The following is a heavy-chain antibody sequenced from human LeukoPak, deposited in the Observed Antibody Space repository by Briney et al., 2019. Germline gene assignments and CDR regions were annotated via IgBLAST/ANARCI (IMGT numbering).Heavy chain of an antibody. J-gene: IGHJ4*02. CDR1: GYTFTGNY. V-gene: IGHV1-69*13. D-gene: IGHD1-26*01. CDR2: IIPIIGTA. CDR3: ARDVVGAFGTKALDD. Sequence: SVKVSCKASGYTFTGNYMHWVRQAPGQGLEWMGGIIPIIGTADYIQKFQDRVTITADESTTTAYMELTGLRSEDTAIYYCARDVVGAFGTKALDDWGQGTLVTVSA.